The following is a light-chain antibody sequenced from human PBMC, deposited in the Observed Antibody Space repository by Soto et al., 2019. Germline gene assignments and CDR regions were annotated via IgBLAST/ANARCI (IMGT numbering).Light chain of an antibody. V-gene: IGKV1-39*01. CDR2: AAS. Sequence: DIQITQSPSSLSASVGERVTITCRSSQRISTYLNWYQQKPGKAPKLLISAASSLHSGAPSRFSGGGSGTDFTLTISSLQPEDFATYYCQQSDRTPFTFGPGTKVDTK. CDR1: QRISTY. J-gene: IGKJ3*01. CDR3: QQSDRTPFT.